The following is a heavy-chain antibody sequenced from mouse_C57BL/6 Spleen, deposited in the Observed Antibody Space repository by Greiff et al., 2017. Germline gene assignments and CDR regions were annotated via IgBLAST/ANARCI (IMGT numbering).Heavy chain of an antibody. Sequence: EVKLVESGGGLVQPGGSLSLSCAASGFTFTDYYMSWVRQPPGKALEWLGFIRNKANGYTTEYSASVEGRFTISRDNSQSILYLQMNDLRAEDSATYYCARYEGDYYGSSFDYWGQGTTLTVSS. CDR1: GFTFTDYY. V-gene: IGHV7-3*01. D-gene: IGHD1-1*01. CDR3: ARYEGDYYGSSFDY. J-gene: IGHJ2*01. CDR2: IRNKANGYTT.